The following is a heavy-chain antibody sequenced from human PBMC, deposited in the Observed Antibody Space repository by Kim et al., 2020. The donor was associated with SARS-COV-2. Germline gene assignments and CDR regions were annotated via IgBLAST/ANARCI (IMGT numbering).Heavy chain of an antibody. CDR2: IFGSGNT. J-gene: IGHJ6*02. CDR3: ARKLLWFGDNGMDV. V-gene: IGHV3-53*01. CDR1: GFSVSTND. D-gene: IGHD3-10*01. Sequence: GGSLRLSCAASGFSVSTNDMSWVRQAPGKGLEWVASIFGSGNTYYADSAKGRFTISRDNSKNTLYLQMNSLRAGDTAAYNCARKLLWFGDNGMDVWGQGTGVPVSS.